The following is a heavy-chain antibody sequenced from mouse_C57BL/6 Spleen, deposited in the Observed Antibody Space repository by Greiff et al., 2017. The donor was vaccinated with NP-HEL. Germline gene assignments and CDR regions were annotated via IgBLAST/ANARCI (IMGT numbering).Heavy chain of an antibody. J-gene: IGHJ2*01. V-gene: IGHV1-64*01. Sequence: QVQLQQSGAELVKPGASVKLSCKASGYTFTSYWMHWVKQRPGQGLEWIGMIHPNSGSTNYNEKFKSKATLTVDKSSSTAYMQLSSLTSEDSAVYYCARGYGSSRDFDYWGQGTTLTVSS. CDR3: ARGYGSSRDFDY. CDR1: GYTFTSYW. CDR2: IHPNSGST. D-gene: IGHD1-1*01.